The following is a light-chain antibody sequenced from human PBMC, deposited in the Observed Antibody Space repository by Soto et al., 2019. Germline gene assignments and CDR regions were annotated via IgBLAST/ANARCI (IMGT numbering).Light chain of an antibody. V-gene: IGKV3-15*01. CDR1: ESVSSN. J-gene: IGKJ1*01. Sequence: VITQSPVTLSVSPGARATLSGGASESVSSNLAWYQQKPGQAPRLLVYGASTRATGIPGRFSGSGSGTEFTLTISSLQSEDFAVYCCQQYYKLPWTFGQGTKVDIK. CDR3: QQYYKLPWT. CDR2: GAS.